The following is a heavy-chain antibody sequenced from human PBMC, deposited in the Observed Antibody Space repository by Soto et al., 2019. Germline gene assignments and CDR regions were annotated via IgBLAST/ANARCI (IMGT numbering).Heavy chain of an antibody. V-gene: IGHV1-69*13. D-gene: IGHD1-26*01. CDR3: ARGIVGATPWLYFDY. CDR1: GGTFSSYA. Sequence: SVNVSCKASGGTFSSYAISWVRHAPGQGLEWMGGIIPIFGTANYAQKFQGRVTITADESTSTAYMELSSLRSEDTAVYYCARGIVGATPWLYFDYWGQGTLVTVSS. J-gene: IGHJ4*02. CDR2: IIPIFGTA.